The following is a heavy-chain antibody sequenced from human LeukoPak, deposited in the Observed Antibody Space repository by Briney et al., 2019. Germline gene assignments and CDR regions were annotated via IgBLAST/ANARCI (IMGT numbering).Heavy chain of an antibody. CDR1: GYTFTSYY. CDR3: ARGYCSSTSCLPLGY. J-gene: IGHJ4*02. V-gene: IGHV1-46*01. CDR2: INPSGGST. Sequence: ASVKVSCKASGYTFTSYYMHWVRQAPGQGLEWMGIINPSGGSTSYAQKFQGGVTMTRDMSTSTVYMELSSLRSEDTAVYYCARGYCSSTSCLPLGYWGQGTLVTVSS. D-gene: IGHD2-2*01.